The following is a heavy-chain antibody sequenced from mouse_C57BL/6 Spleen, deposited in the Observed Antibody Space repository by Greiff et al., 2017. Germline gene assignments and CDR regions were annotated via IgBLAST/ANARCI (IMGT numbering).Heavy chain of an antibody. Sequence: EVQLQQSGPELVKPGASVKISCKASGYTFTDYYMNWVKQSHGKSLEWIGDINPNNGGTSYNQKFKGKATLTVDKSSSTAYMELRSLTSEDSAVYYCASNWEGDYWGQGTTLTVSS. CDR1: GYTFTDYY. V-gene: IGHV1-26*01. CDR2: INPNNGGT. J-gene: IGHJ2*01. D-gene: IGHD4-1*01. CDR3: ASNWEGDY.